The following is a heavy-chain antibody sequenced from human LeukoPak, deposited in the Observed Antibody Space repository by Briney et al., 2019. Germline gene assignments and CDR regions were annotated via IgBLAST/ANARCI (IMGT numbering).Heavy chain of an antibody. J-gene: IGHJ4*02. V-gene: IGHV3-15*01. Sequence: GGSLRLSCAASGFTFSNAWMSWARQAPGKGLEWVGRIKSKTDGGTTDYAAPVKGRFTISRDDSKNTLYLQMNSLKTEDTAVYYCTTDLSPYYDFWSGYFDYWGQGTLVTVSS. CDR2: IKSKTDGGTT. CDR1: GFTFSNAW. CDR3: TTDLSPYYDFWSGYFDY. D-gene: IGHD3-3*01.